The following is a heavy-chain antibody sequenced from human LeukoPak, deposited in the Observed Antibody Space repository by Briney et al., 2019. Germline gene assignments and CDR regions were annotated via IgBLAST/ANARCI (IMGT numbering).Heavy chain of an antibody. V-gene: IGHV3-66*01. Sequence: GGSLRLSCAASGFTVSSNYMSWVRQAPGKGLEWVSVIYSGGSTYYADSVKGRFTISRDNAKNSLYLQMNSLRAEDTAVYYCARDKPGYSYGYYYYYGMDVWGQGTTVTVSS. J-gene: IGHJ6*02. CDR2: IYSGGST. CDR1: GFTVSSNY. D-gene: IGHD5-18*01. CDR3: ARDKPGYSYGYYYYYGMDV.